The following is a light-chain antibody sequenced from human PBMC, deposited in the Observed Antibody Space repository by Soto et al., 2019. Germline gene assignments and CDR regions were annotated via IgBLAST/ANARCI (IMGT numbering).Light chain of an antibody. CDR3: QQFNIYPYT. J-gene: IGKJ2*01. V-gene: IGKV1-5*03. CDR2: RGS. CDR1: QSIGNW. Sequence: DIQMTQSPSTLSASVGDTVTFTCRASQSIGNWMAWYQQTPGKAPKLLIYRGSSLQIGVPSRFSGSGSGTEFTLTIVHLQPDDFAVYFCQQFNIYPYTFGPGTKLEIK.